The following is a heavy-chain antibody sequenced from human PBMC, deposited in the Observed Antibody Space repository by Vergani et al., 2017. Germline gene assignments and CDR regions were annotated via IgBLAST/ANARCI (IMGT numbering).Heavy chain of an antibody. J-gene: IGHJ1*01. CDR3: AAYVRTYPSWGVAATHFSRTEYFQH. CDR1: GGSISSGDYY. V-gene: IGHV4-30-4*01. CDR2: IYYSGSP. Sequence: QVQLQESGPGLVKPSQTLSLTCTVSGGSISSGDYYWSWIRQPPGKGLEWIGYIYYSGSPYYNPSLKSRVTISVDTSKNQFSLKLSSVTAADTAVYYCAAYVRTYPSWGVAATHFSRTEYFQHWGQGTLVTVSS. D-gene: IGHD2-15*01.